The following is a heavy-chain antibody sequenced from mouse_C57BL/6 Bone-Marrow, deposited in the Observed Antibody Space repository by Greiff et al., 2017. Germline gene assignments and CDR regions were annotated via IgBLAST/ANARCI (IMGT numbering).Heavy chain of an antibody. CDR2: IDPSDSYT. D-gene: IGHD1-1*01. J-gene: IGHJ2*01. CDR3: ARESNYGSSYDFDY. Sequence: QVQLQQPGAELVMPGASVKLSCKASGYTFTSYRMHWVKQRPGQGLEWIGEIDPSDSYTNYNQKFKGKSTLTVDKSSSTAYMQLSSLTSEDSAVYYCARESNYGSSYDFDYWGQGTTLTVSS. CDR1: GYTFTSYR. V-gene: IGHV1-69*01.